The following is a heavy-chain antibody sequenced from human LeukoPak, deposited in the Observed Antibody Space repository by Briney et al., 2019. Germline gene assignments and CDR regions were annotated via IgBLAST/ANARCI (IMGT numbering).Heavy chain of an antibody. CDR1: GVSISSSGYF. CDR2: LYTSGGA. J-gene: IGHJ4*02. V-gene: IGHV4-61*02. D-gene: IGHD4-17*01. CDR3: TRDAETHGDSFDY. Sequence: SETLSLTCAVSGVSISSSGYFWTWIRQPAGKGLEWIGRLYTSGGATYNPSLKSRVTFSLDTSKNQFSLELSSVTAADTAVYYCTRDAETHGDSFDYWGPGTLVTVSS.